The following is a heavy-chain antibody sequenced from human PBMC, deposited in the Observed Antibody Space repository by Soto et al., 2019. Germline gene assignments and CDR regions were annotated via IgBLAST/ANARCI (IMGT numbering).Heavy chain of an antibody. D-gene: IGHD2-15*01. CDR1: GGSFSGYY. CDR3: SRGAVAATQGFYYYYYGMDV. CDR2: INHSGST. Sequence: SETLSLTCAVYGGSFSGYYWSWIRQPPGKGLEWIGEINHSGSTNYNPSLKSRVTISVDTSKNQFSLKLSSVTAADTAAYYCSRGAVAATQGFYYYYYGMDVWGQGTTVTVSS. J-gene: IGHJ6*02. V-gene: IGHV4-34*01.